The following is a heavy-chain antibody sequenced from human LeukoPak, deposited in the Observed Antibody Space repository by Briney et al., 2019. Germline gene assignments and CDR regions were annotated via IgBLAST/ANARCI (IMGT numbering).Heavy chain of an antibody. CDR3: AKSDAGYSSGWYRYFDY. CDR2: ISGSGGST. V-gene: IGHV3-23*01. CDR1: GFTFSSYA. J-gene: IGHJ4*02. Sequence: GGSLRLSCAASGFTFSSYAMSWVRQAPGKGLEWVSAISGSGGSTYYADSVKGRFTISRDNAKNSLYLQMNSLRAEDTALYYCAKSDAGYSSGWYRYFDYWGQGTLVTVSS. D-gene: IGHD6-19*01.